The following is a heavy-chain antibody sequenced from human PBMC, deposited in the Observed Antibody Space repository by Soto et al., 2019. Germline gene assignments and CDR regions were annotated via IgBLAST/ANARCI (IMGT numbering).Heavy chain of an antibody. CDR3: AREDRRDGYNFDY. CDR2: ISSSSSTT. D-gene: IGHD5-12*01. Sequence: GGSLRLSCAASGFTFSSYSMNWVRQAPGKGLEWVSYISSSSSTTYYADSVKGRFTISRDNSKNTLYLQMNSLRAEDTAVYYCAREDRRDGYNFDYWGQGTPVTVSS. CDR1: GFTFSSYS. J-gene: IGHJ4*02. V-gene: IGHV3-48*01.